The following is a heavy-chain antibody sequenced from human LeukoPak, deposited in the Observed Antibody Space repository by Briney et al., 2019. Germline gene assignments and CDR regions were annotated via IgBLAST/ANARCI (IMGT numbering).Heavy chain of an antibody. J-gene: IGHJ6*03. CDR3: ARNKIPVAGHHTTYYYYYMDV. CDR1: GGSISSYY. Sequence: SETLSLTCTVSGGSISSYYWSWIRQPPGKGLEWIGYIYYSGSTNYNPSLKSRVTISVDTSKNQFSLKLSSVTAADTAVYYCARNKIPVAGHHTTYYYYYMDVWGKGTTVTVSS. D-gene: IGHD6-19*01. V-gene: IGHV4-59*01. CDR2: IYYSGST.